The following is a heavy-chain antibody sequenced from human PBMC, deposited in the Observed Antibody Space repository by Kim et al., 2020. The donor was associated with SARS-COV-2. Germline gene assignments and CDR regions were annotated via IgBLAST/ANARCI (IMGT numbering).Heavy chain of an antibody. J-gene: IGHJ6*02. V-gene: IGHV3-11*05. Sequence: GGSLRLSCAASGFTFSDYYMSWIRQAPGKGLEWVSYISSSSSYTNYADSVKGRFTISRDNAKNSLYLQMNSLRAEDTAVYYCARAGYDYVWGSYRDYYYYYGMDVWGQETTVTVSS. CDR2: ISSSSSYT. D-gene: IGHD3-16*02. CDR1: GFTFSDYY. CDR3: ARAGYDYVWGSYRDYYYYYGMDV.